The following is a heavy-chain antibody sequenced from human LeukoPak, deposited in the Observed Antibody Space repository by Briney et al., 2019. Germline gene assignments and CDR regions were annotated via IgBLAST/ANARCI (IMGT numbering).Heavy chain of an antibody. CDR3: ARDSAFSSYSN. V-gene: IGHV3-23*01. Sequence: GGSLRLSCAVSGFTFSNYAMSWVRQAPGKGLEWVSVISGSGGSTYYADSVKGRFTISRDDSKNTLLLQMDSLRVEDTAIYYCARDSAFSSYSNWGQGTLVTVSS. D-gene: IGHD2-15*01. CDR2: ISGSGGST. CDR1: GFTFSNYA. J-gene: IGHJ1*01.